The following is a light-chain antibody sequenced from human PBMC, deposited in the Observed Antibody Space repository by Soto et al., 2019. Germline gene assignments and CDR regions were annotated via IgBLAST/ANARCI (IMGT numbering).Light chain of an antibody. CDR3: LQVANFPRT. J-gene: IGKJ1*01. V-gene: IGKV1-12*01. Sequence: DVQMTHSPCSVSASVGDTVTITCRASHDINSRLAWFQQQTGRPHKXGIQAATMLQSGFPSRFAGSGSGRDFTLTIHTLQPEESASYYCLQVANFPRTFGQGTKG. CDR2: AAT. CDR1: HDINSR.